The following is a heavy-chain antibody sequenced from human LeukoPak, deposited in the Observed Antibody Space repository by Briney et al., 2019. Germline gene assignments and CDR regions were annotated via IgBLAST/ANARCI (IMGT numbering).Heavy chain of an antibody. CDR1: GYTFTGYY. D-gene: IGHD6-13*01. CDR3: ARGYIAAAGTMGY. J-gene: IGHJ4*02. CDR2: INPNSGGT. Sequence: APVKVSCKASGYTFTGYYMHWVRQAPGQGLEWMGRINPNSGGTNYAQKFQGRVTMTRDTSASTAYMELSSLRSEDTAVYYCARGYIAAAGTMGYWGQGTLVTVSS. V-gene: IGHV1-2*06.